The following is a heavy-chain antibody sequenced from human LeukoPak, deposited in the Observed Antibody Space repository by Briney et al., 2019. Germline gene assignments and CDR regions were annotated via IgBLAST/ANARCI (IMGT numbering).Heavy chain of an antibody. Sequence: PGGSLRLSCAASGFTFSSYAMNWVRQAPGKGLEWVSSISGSGARTDYADSVKGRFTISRDNSKNTLHLQMNSLRAEDTAVYYCAKFYDLLTAYFDYWGQGTLVTVSS. J-gene: IGHJ4*02. CDR3: AKFYDLLTAYFDY. V-gene: IGHV3-23*01. D-gene: IGHD3-9*01. CDR1: GFTFSSYA. CDR2: ISGSGART.